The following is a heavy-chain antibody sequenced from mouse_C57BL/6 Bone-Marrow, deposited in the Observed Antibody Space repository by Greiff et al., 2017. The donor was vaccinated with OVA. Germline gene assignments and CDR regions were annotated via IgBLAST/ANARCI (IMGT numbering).Heavy chain of an antibody. V-gene: IGHV7-3*01. D-gene: IGHD2-3*01. CDR1: GFTFTDYY. Sequence: EVMLVESGGGLVQPGGSLSLSCAASGFTFTDYYMSWVRQPPGKALEWLGFIRNKANGYTTEYSESVKGRFTISRDNSQSILYLQMNALRAEDSATYYCARYNDGYYWYFDVWGTGTTVTVSS. CDR2: IRNKANGYTT. CDR3: ARYNDGYYWYFDV. J-gene: IGHJ1*03.